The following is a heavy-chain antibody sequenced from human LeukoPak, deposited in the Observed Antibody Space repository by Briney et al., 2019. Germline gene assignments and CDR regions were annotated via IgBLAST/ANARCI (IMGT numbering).Heavy chain of an antibody. D-gene: IGHD3-22*01. Sequence: ASVKVSCKTSGYTFSGYYMHWVRQAPGQGLEWMGWINLNSGGTNYAQKFQGRVTMTRDTSISTAYMELSRLRSDDTAVYYCARFTSGYYGYFDYWGQGTLVTVSS. CDR3: ARFTSGYYGYFDY. CDR1: GYTFSGYY. CDR2: INLNSGGT. J-gene: IGHJ4*02. V-gene: IGHV1-2*02.